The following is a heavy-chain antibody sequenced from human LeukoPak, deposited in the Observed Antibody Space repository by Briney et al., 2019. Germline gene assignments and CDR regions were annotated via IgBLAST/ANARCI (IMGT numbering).Heavy chain of an antibody. Sequence: GSLRLSCAASGFTFSSYEMNRVRQAPGKGLEWVSYISSSGSTIYYADSVKGRFTISRDNAKNSLYLQMSSLRAEDTAVYYCARDWNPHDAFDIWGQGTMVTVSS. V-gene: IGHV3-48*03. CDR3: ARDWNPHDAFDI. J-gene: IGHJ3*02. D-gene: IGHD1-1*01. CDR1: GFTFSSYE. CDR2: ISSSGSTI.